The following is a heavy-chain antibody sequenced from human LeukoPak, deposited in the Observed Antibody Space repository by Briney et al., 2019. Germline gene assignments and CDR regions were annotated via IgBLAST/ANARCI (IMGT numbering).Heavy chain of an antibody. CDR1: GGSISSGSYY. CDR2: IYYSGST. D-gene: IGHD6-13*01. J-gene: IGHJ4*02. V-gene: IGHV4-39*07. Sequence: SETLSLTCTVSGGSISSGSYYWSWIRQPPGKGLEWIGSIYYSGSTYHNPSLKSRVTISVDTSKNQFSLKLSSVTAADTAVYYCARESSSWYGGGYWGQGTLVTVSS. CDR3: ARESSSWYGGGY.